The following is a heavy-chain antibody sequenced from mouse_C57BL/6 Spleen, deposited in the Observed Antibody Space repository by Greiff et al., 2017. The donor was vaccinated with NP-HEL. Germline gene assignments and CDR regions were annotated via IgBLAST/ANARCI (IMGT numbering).Heavy chain of an antibody. J-gene: IGHJ1*03. CDR2: IRNKANGYTT. CDR3: ARYYYGSSYWYFDV. Sequence: EVMLVESGGGLVQPGGSLSLSCAASGFTFTDYYMSWVRQPPGKALEWLGFIRNKANGYTTEYSASVKGRFTISRDNSQSLLYLQMNALRAEDSATYYCARYYYGSSYWYFDVWGTGTTVTVSS. CDR1: GFTFTDYY. D-gene: IGHD1-1*01. V-gene: IGHV7-3*01.